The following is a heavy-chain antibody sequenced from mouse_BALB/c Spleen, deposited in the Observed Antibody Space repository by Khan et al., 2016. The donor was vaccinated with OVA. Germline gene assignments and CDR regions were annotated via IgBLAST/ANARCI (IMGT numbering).Heavy chain of an antibody. D-gene: IGHD1-1*01. CDR3: ARDYGSLYWYFDV. Sequence: VQLKESGPGLVKPSQTVSLTCTVTGISITTGSYRWSWIRQFPGNKLEWIGNIYYSGPTTYNPSLTSRTTITRATSKSQFFLEMNSLTAEDTATYFCARDYGSLYWYFDVWGAGTTVTVSS. J-gene: IGHJ1*01. V-gene: IGHV3-5*02. CDR2: IYYSGPT. CDR1: GISITTGSYR.